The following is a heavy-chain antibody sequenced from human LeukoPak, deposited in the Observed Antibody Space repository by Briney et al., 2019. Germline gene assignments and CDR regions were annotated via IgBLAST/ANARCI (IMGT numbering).Heavy chain of an antibody. Sequence: GGSLRLSCAASGFTFSSYSMNWVRQAPGKGLEWVSSISSSSSYIYYADSVKGRFTISRDNAKNSLYLQMNSLRAEDTAVYYCARDFMDPTVTSDYWGQGTLVTVSS. V-gene: IGHV3-21*01. CDR2: ISSSSSYI. CDR3: ARDFMDPTVTSDY. D-gene: IGHD4-17*01. CDR1: GFTFSSYS. J-gene: IGHJ4*02.